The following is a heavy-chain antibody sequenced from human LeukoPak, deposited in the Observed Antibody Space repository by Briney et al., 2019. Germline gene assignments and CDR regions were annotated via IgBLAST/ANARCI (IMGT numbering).Heavy chain of an antibody. V-gene: IGHV3-30*18. J-gene: IGHJ3*02. CDR1: GFTFSSYG. CDR3: AKGGAYNWKYGSTLFDI. D-gene: IGHD1-7*01. Sequence: GRPLRLACAASGFTFSSYGMHWVRQAPGKGLEWVAVISNDGRDKHYADSVKGRFTISRDNSKNTMYLQMNSLRAEDTAVYYCAKGGAYNWKYGSTLFDIWGQGTMVTVSP. CDR2: ISNDGRDK.